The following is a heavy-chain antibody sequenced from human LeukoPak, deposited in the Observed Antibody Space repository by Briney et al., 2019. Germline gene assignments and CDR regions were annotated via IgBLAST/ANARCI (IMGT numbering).Heavy chain of an antibody. V-gene: IGHV4-39*07. Sequence: SETLSLTCTVSGGSISSSSYYWGWIRQPPGKGLEWIGSIYYSGSTNYNPSLKSRVTISVDTSKNQFSLKLSSVTAADTAVYYCAREGAPTVTSRYGMDVWGQGTTVTVSS. CDR1: GGSISSSSYY. J-gene: IGHJ6*02. CDR2: IYYSGST. CDR3: AREGAPTVTSRYGMDV. D-gene: IGHD4-17*01.